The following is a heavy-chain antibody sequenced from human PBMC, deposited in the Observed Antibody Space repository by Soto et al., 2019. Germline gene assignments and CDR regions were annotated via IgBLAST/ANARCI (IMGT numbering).Heavy chain of an antibody. D-gene: IGHD2-21*01. CDR2: ISFDGSNK. CDR1: GFIFSNYA. V-gene: IGHV3-30-3*01. J-gene: IGHJ4*02. CDR3: AREVMDWQYFDS. Sequence: QVQLVESGGGVVQPGTSLRLSCAASGFIFSNYAMHWVRQAQGKGLEWVAVISFDGSNKYYADSVKGRCTISRDKSNNTLYLQMNSLRGEDTAVYYWAREVMDWQYFDSWGQGTLVTVSS.